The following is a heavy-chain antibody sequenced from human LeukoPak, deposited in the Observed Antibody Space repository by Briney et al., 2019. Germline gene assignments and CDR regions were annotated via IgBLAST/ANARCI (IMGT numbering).Heavy chain of an antibody. D-gene: IGHD3-10*01. J-gene: IGHJ3*02. Sequence: GASVKVSCKASGYTFTSYGISWVRQAPGQGLEWMGWISAYNGNTNYAQKLQGRVTMTTDTSTSTAYMELRSLRSDDTAVYYCARDRRRFGERDAFDIWGQGTMVTVSS. CDR1: GYTFTSYG. V-gene: IGHV1-18*01. CDR3: ARDRRRFGERDAFDI. CDR2: ISAYNGNT.